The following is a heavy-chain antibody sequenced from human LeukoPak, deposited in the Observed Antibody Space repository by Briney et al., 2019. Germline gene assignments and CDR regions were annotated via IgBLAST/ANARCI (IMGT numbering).Heavy chain of an antibody. CDR2: ISSSSSYI. V-gene: IGHV3-21*01. D-gene: IGHD3-22*01. CDR3: ARVSKKWLLNAFDI. Sequence: GGSLRLSCAASGFTFSSYSMNWVRQAPWKGLEWVSSISSSSSYIYYADSVKGRFTISRDNAKNSLYLQMNCLRAEDTAVYYCARVSKKWLLNAFDIWGQGTMVTVSS. CDR1: GFTFSSYS. J-gene: IGHJ3*02.